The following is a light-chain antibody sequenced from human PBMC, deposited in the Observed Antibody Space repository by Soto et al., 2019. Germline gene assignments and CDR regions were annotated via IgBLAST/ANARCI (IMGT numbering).Light chain of an antibody. V-gene: IGKV3-20*01. Sequence: EIGLTQSPGTLSLSPGERATLSCRASQSVSSSYLAWYQQRPGQAPRLRIYGASSRATGIPDRFSGSGSGTDFTLTISRLEPEDFAVYYCQQYGSSPPLTFGGGTRLEIK. J-gene: IGKJ5*01. CDR3: QQYGSSPPLT. CDR1: QSVSSSY. CDR2: GAS.